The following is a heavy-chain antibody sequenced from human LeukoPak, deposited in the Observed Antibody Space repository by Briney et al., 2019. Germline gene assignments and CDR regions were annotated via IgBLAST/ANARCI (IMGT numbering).Heavy chain of an antibody. D-gene: IGHD1-26*01. CDR3: AKDIGSGSYYHFDY. CDR2: ISWDGGRT. J-gene: IGHJ4*02. Sequence: GGSLRLSCAASGFTFDDYAMHWVRHAPGKGLEWVSLISWDGGRTYYADSAKGRFTISRDNSKNSLYLQMNSLRAEDTALYYCAKDIGSGSYYHFDYWGQGTLVTVSS. V-gene: IGHV3-43D*03. CDR1: GFTFDDYA.